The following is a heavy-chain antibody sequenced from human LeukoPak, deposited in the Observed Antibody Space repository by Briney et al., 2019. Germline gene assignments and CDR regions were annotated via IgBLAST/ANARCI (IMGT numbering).Heavy chain of an antibody. CDR1: GGSISSDDYY. CDR2: IYTSGTT. V-gene: IGHV4-61*02. Sequence: SETLSLTCTVSGGSISSDDYYCSWIRQPAGKGLEWIGRIYTSGTTNYNPSLKSRVTISIDASKNQFSLKLSSVTAADTAVYYCARRYNYYYYYMDVWGKGTTVTVSS. J-gene: IGHJ6*03. D-gene: IGHD1-1*01. CDR3: ARRYNYYYYYMDV.